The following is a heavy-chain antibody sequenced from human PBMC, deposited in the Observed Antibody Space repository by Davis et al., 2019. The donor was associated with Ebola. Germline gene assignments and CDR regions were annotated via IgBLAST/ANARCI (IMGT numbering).Heavy chain of an antibody. D-gene: IGHD6-19*01. CDR2: ISGSGART. V-gene: IGHV3-23*01. J-gene: IGHJ4*02. Sequence: GESLKISCSASGFAFRNNAMTWVRQAPGKGLEWVSGISGSGARTFYANSVKGRFSLSRDNYKDTLYLEINSLRAEDTAVYRCAKDMRSAVPGTPDYWGPGTRVTVSS. CDR1: GFAFRNNA. CDR3: AKDMRSAVPGTPDY.